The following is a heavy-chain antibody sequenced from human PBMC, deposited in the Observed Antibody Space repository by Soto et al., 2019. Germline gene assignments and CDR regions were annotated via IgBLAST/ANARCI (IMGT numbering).Heavy chain of an antibody. J-gene: IGHJ6*02. CDR1: GGTFRSYS. Sequence: GASVKVSCKASGGTFRSYSISWVLQAPGQGLEWMGGIIPIFGTANYAQKFQGRVTITADESTSTAYMELSSLRSEDTAVYYCARGLVVVPAAVGSPYHYYGMDVWGQGTTVTVSS. V-gene: IGHV1-69*13. CDR2: IIPIFGTA. CDR3: ARGLVVVPAAVGSPYHYYGMDV. D-gene: IGHD2-2*01.